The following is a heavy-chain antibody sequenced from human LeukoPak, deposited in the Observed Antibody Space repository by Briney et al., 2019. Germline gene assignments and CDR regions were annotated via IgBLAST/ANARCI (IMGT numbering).Heavy chain of an antibody. J-gene: IGHJ4*02. CDR3: TRHGGYCSSTSCSTFDY. CDR1: GFTFSGSA. D-gene: IGHD2-2*01. CDR2: IRSKANSYAT. V-gene: IGHV3-73*01. Sequence: SGGSLRLSCAASGFTFSGSAMHWVRQASGKGGEGVGRIRSKANSYATAYAASVKGSFTISRDDSKNTAYLQMNSLKTEDTAVYYCTRHGGYCSSTSCSTFDYWGQGTLVTVSS.